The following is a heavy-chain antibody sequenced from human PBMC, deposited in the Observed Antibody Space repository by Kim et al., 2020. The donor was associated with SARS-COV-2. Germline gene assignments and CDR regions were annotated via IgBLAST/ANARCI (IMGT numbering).Heavy chain of an antibody. J-gene: IGHJ2*01. V-gene: IGHV3-74*01. CDR2: INSDGSST. Sequence: GGSLILSCAASGFTFSSYWMHWVRQAPGKGLVWVSRINSDGSSTSYADSVKGRFTISRDNAKNTLYVQMNSLRAEDTAVYYCARGGSSSSIGYWYFDLWGRGTLVTVSS. D-gene: IGHD6-6*01. CDR1: GFTFSSYW. CDR3: ARGGSSSSIGYWYFDL.